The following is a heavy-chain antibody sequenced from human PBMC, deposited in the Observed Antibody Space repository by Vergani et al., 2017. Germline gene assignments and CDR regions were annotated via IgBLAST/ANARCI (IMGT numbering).Heavy chain of an antibody. CDR3: TRHGRSGWASYFQH. J-gene: IGHJ1*01. V-gene: IGHV4-39*01. CDR1: GVSIGSNSYY. D-gene: IGHD6-19*01. Sequence: QLQLQESGPGLVKPSETLSLTCTVSGVSIGSNSYYWGWIRQPPGKGLEWIGTIYYTGTTYYNEAHKSRLTISVDTSKNQFSLNLTPVTAADTAVYYCTRHGRSGWASYFQHWGQGTLVTASS. CDR2: IYYTGTT.